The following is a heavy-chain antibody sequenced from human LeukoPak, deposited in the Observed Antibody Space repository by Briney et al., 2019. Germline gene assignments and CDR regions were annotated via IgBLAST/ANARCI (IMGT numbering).Heavy chain of an antibody. CDR1: GGSISSGSYY. CDR2: IYTSGST. V-gene: IGHV4-61*02. D-gene: IGHD1-7*01. Sequence: SQTLSLTCTVSGGSISSGSYYWSWIRQPAGKGLEWIGRIYTSGSTNYNPSLKSRVTISVDTSKNQFSLKLSSVTAADTAVYYCARRGSNWNYKRYFDYWGQGTLVTVSS. CDR3: ARRGSNWNYKRYFDY. J-gene: IGHJ4*02.